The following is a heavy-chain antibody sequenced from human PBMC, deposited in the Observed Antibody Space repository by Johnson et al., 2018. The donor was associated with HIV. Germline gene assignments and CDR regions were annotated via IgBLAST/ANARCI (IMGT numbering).Heavy chain of an antibody. Sequence: QLVESGGGLVQPGGSLRLSCAASGFTFSSYWMSWVRQAPGQGLEWVAGIGWDGFTIGSVDSVTGRFTISRDDATNSLYLQMHSLRTEDTALYYCAKDHNYGSYLLAFDVWGQGTMVTVSS. CDR2: IGWDGFTI. CDR3: AKDHNYGSYLLAFDV. J-gene: IGHJ3*01. CDR1: GFTFSSYW. V-gene: IGHV3-9*01. D-gene: IGHD3-10*01.